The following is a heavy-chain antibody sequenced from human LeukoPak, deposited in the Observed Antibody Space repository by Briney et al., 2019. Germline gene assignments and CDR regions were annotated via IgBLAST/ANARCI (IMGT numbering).Heavy chain of an antibody. D-gene: IGHD1-26*01. CDR1: GFTFSSYA. Sequence: GGSLRPSCAASGFTFSSYAMSWVRQAPGKGLEWVSAISGSGGSTYYADSVKGRFTISRDNSKNTLYLQMNSLRAEDTAVYYCAKAINPSGSYYFDYWGQGTLVTVSS. CDR2: ISGSGGST. J-gene: IGHJ4*02. V-gene: IGHV3-23*01. CDR3: AKAINPSGSYYFDY.